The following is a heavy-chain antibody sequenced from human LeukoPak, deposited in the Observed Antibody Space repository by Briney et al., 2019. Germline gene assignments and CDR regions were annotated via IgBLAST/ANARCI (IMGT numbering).Heavy chain of an antibody. J-gene: IGHJ4*02. CDR2: IHNTGRT. Sequence: PSETLSLTCTVSGGSISSYIWTWIRHLPGKRLEWIGYIHNTGRTNYNPSLSSRVTISAETSKNQFSLRLTSMTAADPAVYYCASDSVGIYHPYYWGQGTLVTVSS. CDR3: ASDSVGIYHPYY. CDR1: GGSISSYI. D-gene: IGHD2-15*01. V-gene: IGHV4-59*08.